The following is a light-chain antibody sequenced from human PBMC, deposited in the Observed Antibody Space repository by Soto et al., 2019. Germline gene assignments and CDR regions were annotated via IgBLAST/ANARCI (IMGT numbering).Light chain of an antibody. V-gene: IGLV2-14*01. Sequence: QSVLTQPASVSGSPGQSITIPCTGTSSDVGGYNYVSWYQQHPGKAPKLMIYEASNRPTGVSNRFSGSKSGNTASLTISGLQAEDEADYYCSSYTSSSTLVFGTGTKLTVL. CDR3: SSYTSSSTLV. J-gene: IGLJ1*01. CDR2: EAS. CDR1: SSDVGGYNY.